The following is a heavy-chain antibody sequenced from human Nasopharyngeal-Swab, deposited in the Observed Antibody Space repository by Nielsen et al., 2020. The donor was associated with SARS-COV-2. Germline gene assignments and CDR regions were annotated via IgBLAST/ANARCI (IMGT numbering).Heavy chain of an antibody. Sequence: ASVKVSCKASGYTFTSYHMHWVRQAPGQGLEWMGIITPSGGSTNYAQKFQGRVTMTSDTSTSTVYMYLSSLRSEDTAVYYCAREKGYQVLLDYYYHGLDVWGHGTAVTVSS. J-gene: IGHJ6*02. CDR3: AREKGYQVLLDYYYHGLDV. V-gene: IGHV1-46*01. D-gene: IGHD3-10*01. CDR1: GYTFTSYH. CDR2: ITPSGGST.